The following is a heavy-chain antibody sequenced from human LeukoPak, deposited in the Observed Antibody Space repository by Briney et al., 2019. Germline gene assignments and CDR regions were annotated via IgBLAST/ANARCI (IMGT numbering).Heavy chain of an antibody. CDR3: ARDSSDSSGWYEGWFDP. CDR2: ITSSGTTI. CDR1: GLTFSRYE. D-gene: IGHD6-19*01. Sequence: QPGRSLRLSCAASGLTFSRYEMNWVRQAPGKGLEWVSYITSSGTTIYYADSVKGRFTVSRDNAKNSLYLQMNSLRAEDTAVYYCARDSSDSSGWYEGWFDPWGQGTLVTVSS. J-gene: IGHJ5*02. V-gene: IGHV3-48*03.